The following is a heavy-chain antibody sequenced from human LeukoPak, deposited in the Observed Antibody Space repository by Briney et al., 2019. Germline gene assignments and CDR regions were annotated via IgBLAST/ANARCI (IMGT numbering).Heavy chain of an antibody. CDR1: GYTFTKYY. J-gene: IGHJ6*03. CDR2: INPSGGST. Sequence: ASVKVSFKASGYTFTKYYMNWVRQAPGQGLEWMGIINPSGGSTTYAQKLQGRVTMTRDRSTSTVYMELSSLRSDDTAVYYCARGAWNSVGGYGNYMDVWGKGTTVTVSS. D-gene: IGHD5-18*01. CDR3: ARGAWNSVGGYGNYMDV. V-gene: IGHV1-46*04.